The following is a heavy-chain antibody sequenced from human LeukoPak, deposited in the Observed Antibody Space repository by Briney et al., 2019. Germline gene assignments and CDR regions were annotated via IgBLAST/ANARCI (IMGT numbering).Heavy chain of an antibody. CDR1: GGSISSSSYY. CDR2: IYYSGST. CDR3: ARTQKYYYDSSGYYDY. Sequence: SETLSLTCTVSGGSISSSSYYWGWIRQPPGKGLEWIGSIYYSGSTYYNPSLKSRVTISVDTSKNQFSLKLSSVTAADTAVYYCARTQKYYYDSSGYYDYWGQGTLVTVSS. D-gene: IGHD3-22*01. J-gene: IGHJ4*02. V-gene: IGHV4-39*01.